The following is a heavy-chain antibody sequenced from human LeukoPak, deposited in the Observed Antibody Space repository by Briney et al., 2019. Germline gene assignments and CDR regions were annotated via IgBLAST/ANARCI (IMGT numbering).Heavy chain of an antibody. CDR2: MNPNSGNT. V-gene: IGHV1-8*01. Sequence: ASVKVSCKASGYTFTSYDINWVRQATGQGLEWMGWMNPNSGNTGYAQKFQGGVTMTRNTSISTAYMELSGLRSEDTAVYYCARDTRFAVRGVMGYWGQGTLVTVSS. D-gene: IGHD3-10*01. CDR1: GYTFTSYD. J-gene: IGHJ4*02. CDR3: ARDTRFAVRGVMGY.